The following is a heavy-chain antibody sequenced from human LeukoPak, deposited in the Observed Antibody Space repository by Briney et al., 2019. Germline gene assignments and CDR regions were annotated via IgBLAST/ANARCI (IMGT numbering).Heavy chain of an antibody. J-gene: IGHJ6*02. CDR3: ARDRESYGVDV. CDR1: GFTFSSYE. V-gene: IGHV3-48*03. Sequence: PGGSLRLSCAASGFTFSSYEMTWVRQAPGKGLEWVSYIGTGGSTIYYADSVKGRFTISRDNAQNSLYLQMNSLRAEDTAVYYCARDRESYGVDVWGQGTTVTVSS. CDR2: IGTGGSTI.